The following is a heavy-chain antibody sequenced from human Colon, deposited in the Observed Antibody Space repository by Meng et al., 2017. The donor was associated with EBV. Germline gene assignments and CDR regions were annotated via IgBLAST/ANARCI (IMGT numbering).Heavy chain of an antibody. CDR3: ARRGPSGNFSP. CDR2: IDHRGNT. Sequence: QVQEQQWGPVLLNPPETWSRIFAVYGGSFRDYYWTWTRHPPVKGLEWIGEIDHRGNTKYNPSLKSRVTISLDTSKKQFSLKVSSVTAADSAVYYCARRGPSGNFSPWSQGALVTVSS. CDR1: GGSFRDYY. J-gene: IGHJ5*02. D-gene: IGHD3-10*01. V-gene: IGHV4-34*01.